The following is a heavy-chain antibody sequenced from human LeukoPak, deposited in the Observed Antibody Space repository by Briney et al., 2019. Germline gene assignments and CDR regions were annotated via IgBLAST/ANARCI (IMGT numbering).Heavy chain of an antibody. V-gene: IGHV3-30*03. D-gene: IGHD6-19*01. J-gene: IGHJ4*02. CDR2: ISYDGSNK. CDR3: ARVGSGWYLFDY. CDR1: GFTFSSYG. Sequence: GRSLRLSCAASGFTFSSYGMHWVRQAPGKGLEWVAVISYDGSNKYYADSVKGRFTISRDNAKNTLYLQMNSLRAEDTAVYYCARVGSGWYLFDYWGQGTLVTVSS.